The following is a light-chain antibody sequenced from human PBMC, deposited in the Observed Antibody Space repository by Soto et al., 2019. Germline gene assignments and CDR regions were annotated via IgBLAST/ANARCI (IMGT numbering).Light chain of an antibody. J-gene: IGKJ4*01. CDR1: QSISSW. V-gene: IGKV1-5*01. Sequence: DIQMTQSPSTLSASVGDRVTITCRASQSISSWLAWYQQKPGKAPKLPIYDASNLESGVPSRFSGGGSGTEFSLTISSLQPDDFATYYCQQYYNWPPLTFGGGTKVDIK. CDR3: QQYYNWPPLT. CDR2: DAS.